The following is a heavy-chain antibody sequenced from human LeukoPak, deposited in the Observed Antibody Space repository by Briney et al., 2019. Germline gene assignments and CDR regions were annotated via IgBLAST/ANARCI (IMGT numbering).Heavy chain of an antibody. D-gene: IGHD2-15*01. CDR1: GFAFSSYG. CDR3: ARSPAVYCSGGSCSNWFDP. CDR2: IWYDGSNK. V-gene: IGHV3-33*01. J-gene: IGHJ5*02. Sequence: GGSLRLSCAASGFAFSSYGMHWVRQAPGKGLEWVAVIWYDGSNKYYADSVKGRFTISRDNSKNTLYLQMNSLRAEDTAAYYCARSPAVYCSGGSCSNWFDPWGQGTLVTVSS.